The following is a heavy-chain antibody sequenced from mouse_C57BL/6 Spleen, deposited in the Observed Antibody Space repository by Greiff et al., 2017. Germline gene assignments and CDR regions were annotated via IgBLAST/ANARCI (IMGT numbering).Heavy chain of an antibody. D-gene: IGHD1-1*01. J-gene: IGHJ1*03. CDR1: GYTFTSYW. Sequence: VQLQQPGAELVMPGASVKLSCKASGYTFTSYWMHWVKQRPGQGLEWIGEIDPSDSYTNYNQKFTGKSTLTVDKSSSTAYMQLSSLTSEDSAVYYCARWDYGSKTPCDVWGTGTTGTVSA. CDR2: IDPSDSYT. V-gene: IGHV1-69*01. CDR3: ARWDYGSKTPCDV.